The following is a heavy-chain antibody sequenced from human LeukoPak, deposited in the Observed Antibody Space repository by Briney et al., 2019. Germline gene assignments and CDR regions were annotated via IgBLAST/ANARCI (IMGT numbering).Heavy chain of an antibody. D-gene: IGHD3-10*01. CDR1: GYTFTSYG. CDR3: ARTTYYYGSGSYRFDY. V-gene: IGHV1-18*04. CDR2: ISAYNGNT. Sequence: ASVKVSCKASGYTFTSYGISWVRQAPGQGLERMGGISAYNGNTNYAQKLQGRVTMTTDTSTSTAYMELRSLRSDDTAVYYCARTTYYYGSGSYRFDYWGQGTLVTVSS. J-gene: IGHJ4*02.